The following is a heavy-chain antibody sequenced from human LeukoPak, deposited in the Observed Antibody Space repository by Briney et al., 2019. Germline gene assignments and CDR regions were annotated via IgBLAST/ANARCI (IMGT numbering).Heavy chain of an antibody. CDR1: GFTVSSNY. D-gene: IGHD4-23*01. Sequence: GGSLRLSCAASGFTVSSNYMSWVRQAPGKGLEWVSVIYSGGSTYYADSVKGRFTISRDNSKNTLYLQMNSLRAEDTAVYYCAKAGRVYGGNSYYFDYWGQGTLVTVSS. V-gene: IGHV3-53*05. CDR3: AKAGRVYGGNSYYFDY. J-gene: IGHJ4*02. CDR2: IYSGGST.